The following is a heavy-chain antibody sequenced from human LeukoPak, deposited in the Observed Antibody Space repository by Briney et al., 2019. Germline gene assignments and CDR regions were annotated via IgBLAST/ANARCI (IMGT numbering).Heavy chain of an antibody. CDR2: INSDGSST. CDR3: ARAEYYDTHLGY. CDR1: GFTFSSYG. J-gene: IGHJ4*02. Sequence: GGSLRLSCAASGFTFSSYGMSWVRQAPGKGLVWVSRINSDGSSTSYADSVKGRFTISRDNAKNTLYLQMNSLRAEDTAMYYCARAEYYDTHLGYWGQGTLVTVSS. V-gene: IGHV3-74*01. D-gene: IGHD3-22*01.